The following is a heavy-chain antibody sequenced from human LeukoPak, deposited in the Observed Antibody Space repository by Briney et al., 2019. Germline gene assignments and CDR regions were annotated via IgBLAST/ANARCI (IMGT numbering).Heavy chain of an antibody. V-gene: IGHV3-7*03. D-gene: IGHD2-2*01. Sequence: GGSLRLSCVGSGFTFSSYWMTWVRQAPGKGLEWVANIKDDGSEKYSVDSVKGRFTISRDNAKNLLYLQMNSLRAEDTAVYYCAKVEDIVVVPAAMSGTFWGQGTLVTVSS. CDR1: GFTFSSYW. CDR3: AKVEDIVVVPAAMSGTF. CDR2: IKDDGSEK. J-gene: IGHJ4*02.